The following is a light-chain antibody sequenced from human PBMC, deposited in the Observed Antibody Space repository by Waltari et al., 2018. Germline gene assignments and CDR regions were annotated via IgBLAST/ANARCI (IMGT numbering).Light chain of an antibody. J-gene: IGKJ3*01. V-gene: IGKV4-1*01. Sequence: DIVMTQSPASLAVSLGDRATISCKSSQSVFYTSNNKNYLAWFQQKPGQPPKLLFYWASTRESGVPDRFSGSGSGADFTLTISSLQAEDVALYFCQQYYSSPFTFGPGTKVDIK. CDR1: QSVFYTSNNKNY. CDR3: QQYYSSPFT. CDR2: WAS.